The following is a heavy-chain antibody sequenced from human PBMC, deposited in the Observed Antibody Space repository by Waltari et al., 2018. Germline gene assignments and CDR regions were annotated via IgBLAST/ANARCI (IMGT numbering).Heavy chain of an antibody. V-gene: IGHV4-59*01. CDR3: ARGLLWFRRAPVAFDI. CDR2: IYYSGST. CDR1: GGSISSYY. J-gene: IGHJ3*02. Sequence: QVQLQESGPGLVKPSETLSLTCTVSGGSISSYYWSWIRQPPGKGLEWIGYIYYSGSTNYNPALKSRVTMTRDTSTSTGYMELSSLRSEDTAVYYCARGLLWFRRAPVAFDIWGQGTMVTVSS. D-gene: IGHD3-10*01.